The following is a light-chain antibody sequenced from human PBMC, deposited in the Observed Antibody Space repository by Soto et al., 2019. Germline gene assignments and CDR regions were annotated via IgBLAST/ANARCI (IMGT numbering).Light chain of an antibody. CDR3: QQYGSPF. J-gene: IGKJ4*01. CDR2: GAS. V-gene: IGKV3-20*01. CDR1: QSVSSSF. Sequence: EIVLTQSPGTLSLSPGVRATLSCRASQSVSSSFLAWYQQKPGQAPRLLIYGASSRATGIPDRFSGSGSGTDFTLTISRLEPEDFSGYYCQQYGSPFFGGGTKVEIK.